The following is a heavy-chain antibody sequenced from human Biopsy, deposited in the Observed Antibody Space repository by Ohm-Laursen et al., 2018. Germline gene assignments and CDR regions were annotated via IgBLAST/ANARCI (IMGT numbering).Heavy chain of an antibody. J-gene: IGHJ4*02. CDR2: IWFDETNK. Sequence: SLRLSCAASGFTLNKHGMHWVRQAPGKGLEWVAVIWFDETNKHYADSVKGRFTISRDNSKNMLYLQMNTLRDADTAVYYCARDPRDTALGIFDYWGLGTLVTVFS. D-gene: IGHD5-18*01. V-gene: IGHV3-33*01. CDR1: GFTLNKHG. CDR3: ARDPRDTALGIFDY.